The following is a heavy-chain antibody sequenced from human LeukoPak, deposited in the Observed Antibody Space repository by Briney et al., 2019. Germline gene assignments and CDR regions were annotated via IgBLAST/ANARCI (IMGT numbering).Heavy chain of an antibody. Sequence: GGSLRLSCTASGFTFSIYAMSWVRQAPGRGLEWVSAITSSGDTTFYADSVRGRFTISRDNSKNTLYLQMSSLRAEDTAVFYCAKDRPDYFGSNGHYYRRNGDSWGQGTLVTVSS. V-gene: IGHV3-23*01. CDR2: ITSSGDTT. D-gene: IGHD3-10*01. CDR3: AKDRPDYFGSNGHYYRRNGDS. J-gene: IGHJ5*01. CDR1: GFTFSIYA.